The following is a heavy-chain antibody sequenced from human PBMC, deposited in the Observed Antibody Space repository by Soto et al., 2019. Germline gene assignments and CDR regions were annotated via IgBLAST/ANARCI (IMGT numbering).Heavy chain of an antibody. CDR3: ASDLSGRADV. V-gene: IGHV3-74*02. J-gene: IGHJ6*02. D-gene: IGHD3-10*01. CDR1: GFTFSSYW. Sequence: EVQLVESGGGLVRPGGSLRLSCAASGFTFSSYWMHWVRQAPGKGLVWVSRMNEDGGTTDYADSVKGRFNISRDNAKNTLYLQMNSLRVEDTAVYYCASDLSGRADVWAQGTTVTVAS. CDR2: MNEDGGTT.